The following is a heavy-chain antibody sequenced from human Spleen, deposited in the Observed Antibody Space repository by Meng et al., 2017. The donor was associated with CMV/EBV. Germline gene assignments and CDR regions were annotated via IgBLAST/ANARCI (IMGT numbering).Heavy chain of an antibody. CDR2: ISSSSSYI. J-gene: IGHJ4*02. CDR3: ARDGWLQFLPDDY. V-gene: IGHV3-21*01. D-gene: IGHD5-24*01. Sequence: GESLKISCAASGFTFSSYSMNWVRQAPGKRLEWVSSISSSSSYIYYADSVKGRFTISRDNAKNSLYLQMNSLRAEDTAVYYCARDGWLQFLPDDYWGQGTLVTVSS. CDR1: GFTFSSYS.